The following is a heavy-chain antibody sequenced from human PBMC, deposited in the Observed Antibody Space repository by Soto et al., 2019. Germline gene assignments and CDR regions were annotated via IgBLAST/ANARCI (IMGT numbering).Heavy chain of an antibody. CDR1: DDSINSDKYY. D-gene: IGHD3-9*01. CDR3: ARLEGLGTISYYFDF. J-gene: IGHJ4*02. CDR2: IYYRGNA. Sequence: QLQLQESGPGVVKPSETLSLTCSVSDDSINSDKYYWGWIRQPPGKGLEWIGSIYYRGNAYYNPSLQTRVTISLDKSKSQFSLKLNSVTAADSAVYFCARLEGLGTISYYFDFWGPGALVTVSS. V-gene: IGHV4-39*01.